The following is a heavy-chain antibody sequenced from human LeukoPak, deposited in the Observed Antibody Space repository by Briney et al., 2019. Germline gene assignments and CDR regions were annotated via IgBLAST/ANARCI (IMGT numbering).Heavy chain of an antibody. CDR1: GYTFTGYH. CDR2: INPNSGDT. D-gene: IGHD1-26*01. CDR3: ARSEVGPTTWLTDQGAWFDP. Sequence: ASVKVSCKASGYTFTGYHLHWVRQAPGHGLEWMGWINPNSGDTNYEQKFQGRVTMTRDTSITTAYMELSRLKSDDTAVYYCARSEVGPTTWLTDQGAWFDPWGQGTLVTVSS. V-gene: IGHV1-2*02. J-gene: IGHJ5*02.